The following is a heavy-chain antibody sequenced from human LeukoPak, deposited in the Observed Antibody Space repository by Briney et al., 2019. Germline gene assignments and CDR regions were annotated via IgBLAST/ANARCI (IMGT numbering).Heavy chain of an antibody. CDR2: IYYSGST. CDR3: ARQPYDSSGYYYVGYYYMDV. CDR1: GGSISSYY. Sequence: PSETLSLTCTVSGGSISSYYWSWIRQPPGKGLEWIGYIYYSGSTNYNPSLKSRVTISADTSKNQFSLKLSSVTAADTAVYYCARQPYDSSGYYYVGYYYMDVWGKGTTVTVSS. J-gene: IGHJ6*03. D-gene: IGHD3-22*01. V-gene: IGHV4-59*01.